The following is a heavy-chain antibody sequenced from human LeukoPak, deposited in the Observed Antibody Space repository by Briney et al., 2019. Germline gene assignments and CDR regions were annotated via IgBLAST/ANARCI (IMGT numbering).Heavy chain of an antibody. Sequence: ASVKVSCKASGYTFSDYYMHWVRQAPGRGLEWMGWINPNSGGTNYAQKFQGRVTMTRDTSISTAYMEVTRLRSDDTAVYYCARAGIAIGGWFDPWGQGTPVTVSS. D-gene: IGHD2/OR15-2a*01. CDR1: GYTFSDYY. V-gene: IGHV1-2*02. CDR3: ARAGIAIGGWFDP. CDR2: INPNSGGT. J-gene: IGHJ5*02.